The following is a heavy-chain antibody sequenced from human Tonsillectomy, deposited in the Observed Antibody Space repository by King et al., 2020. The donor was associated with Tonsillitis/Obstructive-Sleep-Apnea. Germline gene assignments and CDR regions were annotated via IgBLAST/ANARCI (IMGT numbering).Heavy chain of an antibody. J-gene: IGHJ4*02. CDR1: GFTFSDYY. Sequence: HVQLVESGGGLVKPGGSLRLSCAASGFTFSDYYMSWIRQAPGKGLEWVSYISSGSSYTNYADSLKGRFTISRDNAKNSLYLQMNSLRAEDTAVYYCATHYTNTSPFDYWGRGTLVTVSS. D-gene: IGHD2-2*02. V-gene: IGHV3-11*05. CDR3: ATHYTNTSPFDY. CDR2: ISSGSSYT.